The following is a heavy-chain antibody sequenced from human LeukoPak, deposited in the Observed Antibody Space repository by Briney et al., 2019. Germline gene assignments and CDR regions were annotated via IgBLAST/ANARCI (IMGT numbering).Heavy chain of an antibody. CDR2: IYYSGST. Sequence: SETLSLTCAVYGGSFSGYYWSWIRQPPGKGLEWIGSIYYSGSTYYNPSLKSRVTISVDTSKNQFSLKLSSVTAADTAVYYCARCYSSSSYYFDYWGQGTLVTVSS. CDR1: GGSFSGYY. V-gene: IGHV4-34*01. J-gene: IGHJ4*02. CDR3: ARCYSSSSYYFDY. D-gene: IGHD6-6*01.